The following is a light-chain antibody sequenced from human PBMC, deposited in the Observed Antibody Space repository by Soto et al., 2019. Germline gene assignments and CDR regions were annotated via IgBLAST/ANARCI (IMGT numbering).Light chain of an antibody. V-gene: IGKV2-28*01. Sequence: DIVMTQSPLSLPVTPGEPASISCRSSQSLLYSNRYNYLDWYLQKPGQSPQLLIYLGSSRASGVPDRFSGSGSGTDFTLKISRVEAEDVGLYYCMQALQTPYTFGQGTKLEIK. CDR1: QSLLYSNRYNY. J-gene: IGKJ2*01. CDR2: LGS. CDR3: MQALQTPYT.